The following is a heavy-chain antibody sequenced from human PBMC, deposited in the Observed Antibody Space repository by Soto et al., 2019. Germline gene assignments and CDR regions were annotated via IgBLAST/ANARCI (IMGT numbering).Heavy chain of an antibody. CDR3: ATGQQVRMADI. V-gene: IGHV3-23*01. CDR2: ISGDSGST. D-gene: IGHD6-13*01. CDR1: GFTFSSYA. Sequence: GGSLRLSCAASGFTFSSYAMSWVRQAPGKGLEWLSSISGDSGSTNHADSVKGRFTISRDNAKNTLYLQMNSLRAEDTAVYYCATGQQVRMADIWGQGTMVTVSS. J-gene: IGHJ3*02.